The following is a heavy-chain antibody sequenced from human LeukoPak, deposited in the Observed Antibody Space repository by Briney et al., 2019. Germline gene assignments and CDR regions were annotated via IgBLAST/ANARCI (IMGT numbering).Heavy chain of an antibody. CDR3: AKETDN. Sequence: PGGSLRLSYATSRFTSDDFGIHWVRQAPGKGLEWVCFISAVGTSTFYADSVRGRFTISRDNSKNSLYLQMNSLRTEDTAFYYCAKETDNWGQGTLVTVSS. CDR1: RFTSDDFG. J-gene: IGHJ4*02. CDR2: ISAVGTST. V-gene: IGHV3-43*02.